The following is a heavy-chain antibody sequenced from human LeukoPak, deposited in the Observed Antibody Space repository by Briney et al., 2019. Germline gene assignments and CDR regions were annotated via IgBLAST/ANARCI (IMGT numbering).Heavy chain of an antibody. Sequence: PGGSLRLSCAASGFTFSDYYMSWIRQAPGKGLEWVSYISSSGSTIYYADSVKGRFTISRDNAKNSLYLQMNSLRAEDTAVYYCARADTYYYDSSGYYPLDYWGQGTLVTVSS. CDR3: ARADTYYYDSSGYYPLDY. CDR2: ISSSGSTI. V-gene: IGHV3-11*01. CDR1: GFTFSDYY. J-gene: IGHJ4*02. D-gene: IGHD3-22*01.